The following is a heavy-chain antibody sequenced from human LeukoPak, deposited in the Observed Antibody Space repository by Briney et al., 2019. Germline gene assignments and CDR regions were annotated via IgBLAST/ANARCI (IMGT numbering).Heavy chain of an antibody. CDR1: GFTFSTFW. V-gene: IGHV3-7*01. J-gene: IGHJ4*02. Sequence: PGGSLRLPCAASGFTFSTFWMTWVRQAPGKGVEGVANIKQDGSEKYYVDSLNSRFTISRDNSKNSLYLQMNSLRAEDTAVYYCASDRGHSRGSNYGYFDYWGQGTLVTVSS. CDR3: ASDRGHSRGSNYGYFDY. D-gene: IGHD5-18*01. CDR2: IKQDGSEK.